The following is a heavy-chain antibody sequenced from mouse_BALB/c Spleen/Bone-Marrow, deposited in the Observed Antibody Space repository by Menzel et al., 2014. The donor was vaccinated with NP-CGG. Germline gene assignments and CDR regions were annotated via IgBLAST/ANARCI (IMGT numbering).Heavy chain of an antibody. Sequence: EVMLVESGGGLVQPGGSRKLSCAASGFTFSNFGMHWVRQAPEKGLEWVAYISSGSNTIYYADTVKGRFTISRDNPKNTLFLQMASYRSEETANYCCARGGSLPGGLAYWGQGTLVTVPA. CDR3: ARGGSLPGGLAY. J-gene: IGHJ3*01. V-gene: IGHV5-17*02. CDR2: ISSGSNTI. CDR1: GFTFSNFG. D-gene: IGHD6-2*01.